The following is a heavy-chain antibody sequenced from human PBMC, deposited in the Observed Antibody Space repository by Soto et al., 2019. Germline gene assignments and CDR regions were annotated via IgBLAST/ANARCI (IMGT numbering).Heavy chain of an antibody. CDR1: GVTFSRHA. CDR3: ARAAIHGSSWYFWFDP. J-gene: IGHJ5*02. CDR2: IIPMFGTT. D-gene: IGHD6-13*01. Sequence: SVKVSCKTSGVTFSRHAINWVRQAPGQGLEWMGGIIPMFGTTNYAQKFKGRVTISADESTSTAYMELSSLRSEDAAVYYCARAAIHGSSWYFWFDPWGQGTLVTVSS. V-gene: IGHV1-69*13.